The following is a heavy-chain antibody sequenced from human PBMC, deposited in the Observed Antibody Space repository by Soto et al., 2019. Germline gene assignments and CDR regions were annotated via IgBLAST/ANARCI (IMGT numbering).Heavy chain of an antibody. J-gene: IGHJ6*03. V-gene: IGHV3-66*01. CDR1: GFTVSSNY. D-gene: IGHD6-6*01. CDR3: ARDHSIAARRDYYMDV. CDR2: IYSGGST. Sequence: GGSLRLSCAASGFTVSSNYMSWVRQAPGKGLEWVSVIYSGGSTYYADSVKGRFTISRDNSKNTLYLQMNSLRAEDTAVYYCARDHSIAARRDYYMDVWGKGTTVTVSS.